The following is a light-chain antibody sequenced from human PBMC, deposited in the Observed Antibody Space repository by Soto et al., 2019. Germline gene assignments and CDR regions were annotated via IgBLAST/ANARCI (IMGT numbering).Light chain of an antibody. CDR3: QSYDSSLSGPV. Sequence: QSVLTQPPSVSGAPGQRVTISCTGSSSNIGAGYGVHWYQQFPGTAPKLLIYGNSKRPSGVPDRFSGSKSGTSASLAITGLQAEDEADYYCQSYDSSLSGPVFGGGTKLTVL. CDR1: SSNIGAGYG. CDR2: GNS. V-gene: IGLV1-40*01. J-gene: IGLJ3*02.